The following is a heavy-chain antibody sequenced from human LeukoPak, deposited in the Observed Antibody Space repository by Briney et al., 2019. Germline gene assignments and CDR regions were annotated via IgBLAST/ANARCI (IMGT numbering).Heavy chain of an antibody. Sequence: ASVKVSCKASGYTFTSYGTSWVRQAPGQGLEWMGWISAYNGNTNYAQKLQGRVTMTTDTSTSTAYMELRSLRSDDTAVYYCARLGVGIVGADRAHLWEYFQHWGQGTLVTVSS. CDR2: ISAYNGNT. J-gene: IGHJ1*01. D-gene: IGHD1-26*01. CDR3: ARLGVGIVGADRAHLWEYFQH. V-gene: IGHV1-18*01. CDR1: GYTFTSYG.